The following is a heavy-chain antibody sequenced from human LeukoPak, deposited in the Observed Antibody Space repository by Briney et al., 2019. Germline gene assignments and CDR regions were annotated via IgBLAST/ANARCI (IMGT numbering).Heavy chain of an antibody. CDR1: GDSVSNGNYY. V-gene: IGHV4-61*03. CDR3: ARSQNYYGSGDY. J-gene: IGHJ4*02. CDR2: IYYTGKT. Sequence: PSEALSLTCTVSGDSVSNGNYYWSWLRQPPGKALEWIGYIYYTGKTYCSPSLEGRVTILVDTSRNHFSVKLSSVTAADTAVYYCARSQNYYGSGDYWSQGTLVTVSS. D-gene: IGHD3-10*01.